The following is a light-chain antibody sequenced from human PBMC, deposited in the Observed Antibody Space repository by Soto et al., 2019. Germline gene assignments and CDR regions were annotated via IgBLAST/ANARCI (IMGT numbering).Light chain of an antibody. CDR2: AAS. V-gene: IGKV1-27*01. CDR1: QGISNY. J-gene: IGKJ1*01. Sequence: DIQMTQSPSSLSASVGDRVTITCRASQGISNYLAWYQQKPGKVPKLMIYAASTLQSGVPSRFSGSGSGTDFTLTISSLQAEDVATYYCQDHQTFGQGTKVEIK. CDR3: QDHQT.